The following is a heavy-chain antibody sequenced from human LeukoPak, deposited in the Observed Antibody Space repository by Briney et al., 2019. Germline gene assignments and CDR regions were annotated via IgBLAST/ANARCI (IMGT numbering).Heavy chain of an antibody. CDR1: GESFTTFY. V-gene: IGHV4-34*01. Sequence: SSETLSLTCAVYGESFTTFYWGWIRQTPGKGLEWIGEINHTGSTNYNPSLKSRVTISIDTSKNQFSLKLNSVTAADTAVYYCARRVKVNFVGLFGEDNNYYYMDVWGKGTTVTVS. CDR2: INHTGST. J-gene: IGHJ6*03. D-gene: IGHD3-10*02. CDR3: ARRVKVNFVGLFGEDNNYYYMDV.